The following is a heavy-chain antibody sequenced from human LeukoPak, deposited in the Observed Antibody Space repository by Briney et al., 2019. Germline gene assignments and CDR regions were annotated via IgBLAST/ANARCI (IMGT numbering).Heavy chain of an antibody. Sequence: GASVKVSCKASGYTFTRYTMHWVRQAPGQRLEWMGWIDAGNGDTKYSQNFLGSVTITRDTSANTAYMELSSLRSEDTAVYYCARPIQPQPDFDHWGQGTPVTGSS. V-gene: IGHV1-3*01. D-gene: IGHD1-14*01. CDR2: IDAGNGDT. CDR1: GYTFTRYT. J-gene: IGHJ4*02. CDR3: ARPIQPQPDFDH.